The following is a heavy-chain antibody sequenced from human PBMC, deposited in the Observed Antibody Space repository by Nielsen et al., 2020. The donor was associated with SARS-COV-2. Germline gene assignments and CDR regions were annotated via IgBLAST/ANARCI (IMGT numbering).Heavy chain of an antibody. J-gene: IGHJ4*02. CDR1: GFTFDDYA. D-gene: IGHD4-17*01. CDR3: VTTTVTTFDY. Sequence: SLKISCAASGFTFDDYAMHWVRQAPGKGLEWVSSISWNSDSVGYADSVKGRFTVSRDNAKNSLYLQMNSLRAEDTAVYYCVTTTVTTFDYWGQGTLVTVSS. V-gene: IGHV3-9*01. CDR2: ISWNSDSV.